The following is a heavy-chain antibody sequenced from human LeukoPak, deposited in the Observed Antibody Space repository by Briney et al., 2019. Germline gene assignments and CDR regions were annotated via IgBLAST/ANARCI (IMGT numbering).Heavy chain of an antibody. D-gene: IGHD6-13*01. CDR2: INPDSGGT. Sequence: ASVKVSCKASGYSFIGYYIHWVRQAPGQGLEWMGWINPDSGGTNYAQKFQGRVTMTRDTSISTAYMELSRLRSDDTAVYYCARGIATAEYYYHYYYMDVWGRGTTVTVSS. CDR1: GYSFIGYY. CDR3: ARGIATAEYYYHYYYMDV. J-gene: IGHJ6*03. V-gene: IGHV1-2*02.